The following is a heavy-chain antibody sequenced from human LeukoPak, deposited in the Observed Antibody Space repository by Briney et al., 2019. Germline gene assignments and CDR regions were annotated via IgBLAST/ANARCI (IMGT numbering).Heavy chain of an antibody. CDR2: INPNSGGT. D-gene: IGHD2-15*01. J-gene: IGHJ5*02. CDR1: GYTFTAYY. Sequence: GASVKVSCKASGYTFTAYYMHWVRQAPGQGLEWMGWINPNSGGTNYAQKFQGRVTMTRDMSTNTVYMELSSLRSEDTAVYYCARVIGYCSGGICYYWFDPWGQGTLVTVSS. CDR3: ARVIGYCSGGICYYWFDP. V-gene: IGHV1-2*02.